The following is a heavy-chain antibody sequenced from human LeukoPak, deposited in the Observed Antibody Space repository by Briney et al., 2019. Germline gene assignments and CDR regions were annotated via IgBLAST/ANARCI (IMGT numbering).Heavy chain of an antibody. D-gene: IGHD2-2*02. V-gene: IGHV5-51*01. CDR2: IYPGDSDT. CDR3: ARAQGYCSSTSCYNYYYYMDV. Sequence: GASMKTSCTGCGYSFTSYWIGWGRQMPGKGLEWMGVIYPGDSDTRYSPSFHGQVTLSTDKSISTASLQWSSLKASDTAMYDCARAQGYCSSTSCYNYYYYMDVWGKGTTVTVSS. CDR1: GYSFTSYW. J-gene: IGHJ6*03.